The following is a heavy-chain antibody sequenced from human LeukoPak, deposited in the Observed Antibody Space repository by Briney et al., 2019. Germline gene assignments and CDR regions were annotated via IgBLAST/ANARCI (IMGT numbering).Heavy chain of an antibody. D-gene: IGHD6-13*01. CDR2: ISGSGGST. J-gene: IGHJ5*02. CDR3: AKTDSSSWYGSNWFDP. Sequence: GGSLRLSCAASGFTFSSYAMSWVRQAPGKGLEWVSAISGSGGSTYYADSVKGRFTISRDNSKNTLYLQMNSLRAEDTAVYYCAKTDSSSWYGSNWFDPWGQGTLVTVSS. V-gene: IGHV3-23*01. CDR1: GFTFSSYA.